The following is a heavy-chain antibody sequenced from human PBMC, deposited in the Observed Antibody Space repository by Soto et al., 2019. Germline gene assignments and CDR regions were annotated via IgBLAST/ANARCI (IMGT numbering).Heavy chain of an antibody. V-gene: IGHV3-21*01. J-gene: IGHJ3*02. Sequence: GGSLRLSCAASGFTFSSYSMNWVRQAPGKGLEWVSSISSSSSYIYYADSVKGRFTISRDNAKNSLYLQMNSLRAEDTAVYYCARDLLSYYGSGSYAFDIWGQGTMVTVSS. D-gene: IGHD3-10*01. CDR1: GFTFSSYS. CDR3: ARDLLSYYGSGSYAFDI. CDR2: ISSSSSYI.